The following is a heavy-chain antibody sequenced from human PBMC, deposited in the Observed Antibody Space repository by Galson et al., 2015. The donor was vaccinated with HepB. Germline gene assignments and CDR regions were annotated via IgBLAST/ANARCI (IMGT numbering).Heavy chain of an antibody. CDR3: AKRYCSSTGCRNYYYGMDV. D-gene: IGHD2-2*01. V-gene: IGHV1-3*01. CDR2: INAGNGNT. Sequence: SVKVSCKASGYTFTSYAMHWVRQAPGQRLEWMGWINAGNGNTKYSQKFQGRVTITRDTSASTAYMELSSLRSEDTAVYYCAKRYCSSTGCRNYYYGMDVWGQGTTVTVSS. CDR1: GYTFTSYA. J-gene: IGHJ6*02.